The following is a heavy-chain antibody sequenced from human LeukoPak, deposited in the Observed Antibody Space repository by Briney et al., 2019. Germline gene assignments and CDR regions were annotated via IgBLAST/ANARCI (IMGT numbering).Heavy chain of an antibody. CDR1: GSTFSNYW. D-gene: IGHD3-16*01. V-gene: IGHV3-74*01. CDR3: ASGGYDYVWGSETVLS. J-gene: IGHJ5*02. Sequence: GGSLRLSCAASGSTFSNYWMHWVRQAPGKGLVWVSRINSDGSSTSYADSVKGRFTISRDNAKNTLYLQMNSLRAEDTAVYYCASGGYDYVWGSETVLSWGQGTLVTVSS. CDR2: INSDGSST.